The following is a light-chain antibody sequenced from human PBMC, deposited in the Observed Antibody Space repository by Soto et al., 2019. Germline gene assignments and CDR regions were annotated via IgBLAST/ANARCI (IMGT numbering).Light chain of an antibody. J-gene: IGKJ1*01. V-gene: IGKV3-20*01. CDR2: GAS. Sequence: EIVLTQSPGTLSLSPGERATLSCRASQSVSSNYLAWYQQKPGQAPRLLIYGASSRATGIPDRFSGSGSGTDFTLTISRLEPEDFAVYYCQQYDTFGQGTKVDI. CDR3: QQYDT. CDR1: QSVSSNY.